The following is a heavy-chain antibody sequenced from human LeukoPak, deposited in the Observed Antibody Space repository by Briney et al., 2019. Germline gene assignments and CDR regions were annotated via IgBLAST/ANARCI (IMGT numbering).Heavy chain of an antibody. Sequence: PSETLSLTCAVYGGSFSGYYWSWIRQPPGKGLEWIGEINHSGSTNYNPSLKSRVTISVDTSKNQFSLKLSSVTAADTAVYYCARVGGYQLLPTSQAGTKYYFDYWGQGTLVTVSS. V-gene: IGHV4-34*01. D-gene: IGHD2-2*01. CDR2: INHSGST. CDR3: ARVGGYQLLPTSQAGTKYYFDY. CDR1: GGSFSGYY. J-gene: IGHJ4*02.